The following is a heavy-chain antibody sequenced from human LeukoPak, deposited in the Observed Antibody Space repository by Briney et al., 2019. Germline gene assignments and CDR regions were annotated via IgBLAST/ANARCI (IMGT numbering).Heavy chain of an antibody. CDR3: ARDGGGPYSSSSQFDY. Sequence: PSETLSLTCTVSGGSISSGGYYWSWIRQPPGKGLEWIGYIYHSGSTYYNPSLKSRVTISVDRSKNQFSLKLSFVTAADTAVYYCARDGGGPYSSSSQFDYWGQGTLVTVSS. CDR2: IYHSGST. V-gene: IGHV4-30-2*01. J-gene: IGHJ4*02. D-gene: IGHD6-6*01. CDR1: GGSISSGGYY.